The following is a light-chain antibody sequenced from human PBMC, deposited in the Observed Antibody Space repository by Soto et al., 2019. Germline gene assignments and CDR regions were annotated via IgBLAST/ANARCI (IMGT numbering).Light chain of an antibody. Sequence: QSALTQPASVSGSPGQSITISCTVTSSDVGGYNYVSWYQQHPGKAPKLMIYDVSNRPSGVSNRFSGSKSGNTASLTISGLQAEDEADYYCSSYTSSRTLVFGTGTKVTVL. J-gene: IGLJ1*01. CDR1: SSDVGGYNY. CDR3: SSYTSSRTLV. V-gene: IGLV2-14*01. CDR2: DVS.